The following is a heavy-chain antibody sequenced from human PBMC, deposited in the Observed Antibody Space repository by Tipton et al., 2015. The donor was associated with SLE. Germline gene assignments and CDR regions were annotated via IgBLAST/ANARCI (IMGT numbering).Heavy chain of an antibody. CDR3: ARGGASVLIRNCYFDY. CDR2: IYYSGST. Sequence: TLSLTCTVSGGSISRIGYYWSWIRQHPGKGLEWIGSIYYSGSTYYNPSLKSRVSISVDTSKNQFFPNLHSVTAADTAVYYCARGGASVLIRNCYFDYWGQGSLVTVSS. CDR1: GGSISRIGYY. J-gene: IGHJ4*01. D-gene: IGHD2-8*01. V-gene: IGHV4-39*07.